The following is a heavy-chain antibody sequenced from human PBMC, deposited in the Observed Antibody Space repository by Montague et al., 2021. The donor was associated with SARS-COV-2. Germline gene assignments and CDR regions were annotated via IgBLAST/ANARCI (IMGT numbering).Heavy chain of an antibody. CDR2: INHRGTS. CDR3: ARGRQHFNMIVVVMTGGEYYFDY. Sequence: SETLSLTCPVHGGSFSGYYWSWVRQSPGKGPEWIGEINHRGTSKYNSSLKGRVSISFDTSKNQFSLSLSSVTAADTVVYYCARGRQHFNMIVVVMTGGEYYFDYWGQGTLVTVSS. V-gene: IGHV4-34*01. D-gene: IGHD3-22*01. J-gene: IGHJ4*02. CDR1: GGSFSGYY.